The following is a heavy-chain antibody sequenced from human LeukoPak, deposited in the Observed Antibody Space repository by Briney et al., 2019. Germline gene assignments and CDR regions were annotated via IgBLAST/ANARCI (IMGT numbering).Heavy chain of an antibody. J-gene: IGHJ6*03. D-gene: IGHD4-11*01. V-gene: IGHV1-8*03. CDR3: ARGPAYSNYAASYYYYMDV. CDR2: MNPNSGNT. Sequence: SVPVSRKASGYTFTNYDINWVRQPPAQGLEWMGWMNPNSGNTGYAEKFQGRVTITRDTSITTAYMELTSLRSEDSAVYYFARGPAYSNYAASYYYYMDVWGKGTTVTVSS. CDR1: GYTFTNYD.